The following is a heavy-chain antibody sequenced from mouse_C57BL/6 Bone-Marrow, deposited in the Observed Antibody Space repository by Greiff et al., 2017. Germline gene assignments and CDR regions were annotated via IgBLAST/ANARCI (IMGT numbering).Heavy chain of an antibody. CDR1: GYTFTSYW. CDR3: ARDYGSSQGYAMDY. D-gene: IGHD1-1*01. J-gene: IGHJ4*01. Sequence: QVQLQQPGAELVKPGASVKLSCKASGYTFTSYWMHWVKQRPGKGLEWIGMIHPNSGSTNYNEKFKSKATLTVDKSSSTAYMQLSSLTSEDSAVYYCARDYGSSQGYAMDYWGQGTSVTVSS. V-gene: IGHV1-64*01. CDR2: IHPNSGST.